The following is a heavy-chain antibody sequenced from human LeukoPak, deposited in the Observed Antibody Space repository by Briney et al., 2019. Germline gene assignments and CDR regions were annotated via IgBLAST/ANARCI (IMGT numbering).Heavy chain of an antibody. V-gene: IGHV1-2*02. D-gene: IGHD3-3*01. J-gene: IGHJ6*03. Sequence: ASVKLSCKAYGYTVTGYYIHWVRQAPGQGLEWMGWIKPNSGDTNYAQKFQGRVTMTTDTSTSTGYMEVSRLRSDHTAVYHCARSILFNYYYYYMDVWGKGSTVTVSS. CDR1: GYTVTGYY. CDR3: ARSILFNYYYYYMDV. CDR2: IKPNSGDT.